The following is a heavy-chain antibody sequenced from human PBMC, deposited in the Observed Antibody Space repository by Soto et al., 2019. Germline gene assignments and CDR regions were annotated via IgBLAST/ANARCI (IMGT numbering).Heavy chain of an antibody. CDR3: ARGLSAVPSYLDY. CDR1: GFTFDDYV. J-gene: IGHJ4*02. D-gene: IGHD3-16*01. Sequence: EVQLVESGGGLVQPGRSLRLSCVASGFTFDDYVMHWVRQVPGKGLERVSGISWNSGNIDYADSVKGRFTISRDNAMNSLYLQMNSLRPEDTALYYCARGLSAVPSYLDYWGQGTLVTVSS. V-gene: IGHV3-9*01. CDR2: ISWNSGNI.